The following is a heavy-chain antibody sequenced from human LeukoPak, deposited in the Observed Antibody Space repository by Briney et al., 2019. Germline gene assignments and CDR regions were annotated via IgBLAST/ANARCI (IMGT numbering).Heavy chain of an antibody. J-gene: IGHJ5*02. CDR1: GGSFSGYY. CDR2: INHSGST. Sequence: SETLSLTCAVYGGSFSGYYWSWIRQPPGKGLEWIGEINHSGSTNYNPSLKSRVTISVDTSKNQFSLKLSSVTAADTAVYYCAPRGLYCSGGSCSNWFDPWGQGTLVTVSS. V-gene: IGHV4-34*01. CDR3: APRGLYCSGGSCSNWFDP. D-gene: IGHD2-15*01.